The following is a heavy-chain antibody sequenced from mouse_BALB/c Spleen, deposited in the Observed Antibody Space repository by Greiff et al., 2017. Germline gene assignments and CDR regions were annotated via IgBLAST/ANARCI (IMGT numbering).Heavy chain of an antibody. V-gene: IGHV5-12-2*01. CDR1: GFTFSSYT. J-gene: IGHJ4*01. D-gene: IGHD1-1*01. CDR2: ISNGGGST. CDR3: ARHGGYYGFYAMDY. Sequence: EVKLMESGGGLVQPGGSLKLSCAASGFTFSSYTMSWVRQTPEKRLEWVAYISNGGGSTYYPDTVKGRFTISRDNAKNTLYLQMSSLKSEDTAMDYCARHGGYYGFYAMDYWGQGTSVTVSA.